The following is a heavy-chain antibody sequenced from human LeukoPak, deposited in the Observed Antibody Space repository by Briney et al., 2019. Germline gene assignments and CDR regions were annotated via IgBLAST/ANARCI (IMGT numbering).Heavy chain of an antibody. J-gene: IGHJ5*02. CDR3: ARDRDFGVGNWFDP. V-gene: IGHV3-21*01. Sequence: GGSLRLSCAASGFPFSSYSMNWVRQAPGKGLEWVSSISSSSSYIYYADSVKGRFTISRDDAKKSLYLQMNSLRAEDTAVYYCARDRDFGVGNWFDPWGQGTLVTVSS. CDR1: GFPFSSYS. CDR2: ISSSSSYI. D-gene: IGHD3-3*01.